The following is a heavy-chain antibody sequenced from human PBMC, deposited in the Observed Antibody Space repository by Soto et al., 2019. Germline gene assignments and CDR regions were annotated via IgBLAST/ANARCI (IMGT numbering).Heavy chain of an antibody. D-gene: IGHD3-22*01. CDR1: GGSISSSSYY. V-gene: IGHV4-39*07. CDR3: ARMGGYDSSGYYYSYFDY. J-gene: IGHJ4*02. CDR2: INYSGST. Sequence: SETLSLTCTVSGGSISSSSYYWGWMRQHPGKGLEWIGSINYSGSTNYNPSLKSRVPISVDTSKNQFSLKLSSVTAADTAVYYCARMGGYDSSGYYYSYFDYWGQGTLVTVSS.